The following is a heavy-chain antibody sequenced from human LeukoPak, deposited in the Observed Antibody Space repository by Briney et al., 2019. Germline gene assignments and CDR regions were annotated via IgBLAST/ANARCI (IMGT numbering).Heavy chain of an antibody. CDR2: ISWDGGST. CDR1: GFTFDVYA. V-gene: IGHV3-43D*03. J-gene: IGHJ4*02. Sequence: PGGSLRLSCAASGFTFDVYAMRWVRQAPGKGLGWVSLISWDGGSTYYADSVKGRFTISRDNSKHSLYLQMNSLRAEDTALYYCAKAGYCSSTTCYFDYWGQGTLVTVSS. CDR3: AKAGYCSSTTCYFDY. D-gene: IGHD2-2*01.